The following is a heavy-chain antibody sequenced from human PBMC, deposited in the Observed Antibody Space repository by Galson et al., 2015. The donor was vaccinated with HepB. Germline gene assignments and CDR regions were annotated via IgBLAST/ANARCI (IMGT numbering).Heavy chain of an antibody. V-gene: IGHV2-5*02. CDR1: VFSLSTSGVG. CDR3: AHVEGLWFGDGGAFDI. Sequence: PALVKPTQTLTLTCTFSVFSLSTSGVGVGWIRQPPGKALEWLALIYWDDDKRYSPSLKSRLTITKDTSKNQVVLTMTNMDPVDTATYYCAHVEGLWFGDGGAFDIWGQGTMVTVSS. D-gene: IGHD3-10*01. CDR2: IYWDDDK. J-gene: IGHJ3*02.